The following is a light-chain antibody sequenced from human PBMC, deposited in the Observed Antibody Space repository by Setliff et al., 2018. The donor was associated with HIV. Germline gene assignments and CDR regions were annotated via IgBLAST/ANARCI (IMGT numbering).Light chain of an antibody. Sequence: QSVLTQPRSVSGSPGQSVTISCTGTSSDVGGYNYVSWYQQHPGKAPKLMIYDVSERPSGVPDRFSGSKSGSTASLTISGLQAEDEADYYCSSFTTGATVMFGGGTKVTVL. CDR3: SSFTTGATVM. J-gene: IGLJ3*02. V-gene: IGLV2-11*01. CDR1: SSDVGGYNY. CDR2: DVS.